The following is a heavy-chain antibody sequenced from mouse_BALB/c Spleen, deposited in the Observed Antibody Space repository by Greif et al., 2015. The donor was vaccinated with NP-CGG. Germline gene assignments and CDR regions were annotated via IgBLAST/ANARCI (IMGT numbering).Heavy chain of an antibody. D-gene: IGHD1-2*01. CDR1: GFTFSSYT. Sequence: DVHLVESGGGLVKPGGSLKLSCAASGFTFSSYTMSWVRQTPEKRLEWVATISSGGGNTYYPDSVKGRFTISRDNAKNNLYLQMISLRSEDTALYYCARSAGAYWGQGTLVTVSA. CDR2: ISSGGGNT. CDR3: ARSAGAY. J-gene: IGHJ3*01. V-gene: IGHV5-9*03.